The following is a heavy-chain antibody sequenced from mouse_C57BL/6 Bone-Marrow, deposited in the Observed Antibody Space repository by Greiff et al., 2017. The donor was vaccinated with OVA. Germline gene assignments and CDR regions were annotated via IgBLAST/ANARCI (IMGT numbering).Heavy chain of an antibody. V-gene: IGHV1-69*01. CDR2: IDPSDSYT. CDR1: GYTFTSYW. J-gene: IGHJ1*03. Sequence: VQLQQPGAELVMPGASVKLSCKASGYTFTSYWMHWVKQRPGQGLEWIGEIDPSDSYTNYNQKFKGKSTLTVDKSSSTAYMQLSSLTSEDSAVYYCAVLLRYWYFDVWGTGTTVTVSS. CDR3: AVLLRYWYFDV. D-gene: IGHD1-1*01.